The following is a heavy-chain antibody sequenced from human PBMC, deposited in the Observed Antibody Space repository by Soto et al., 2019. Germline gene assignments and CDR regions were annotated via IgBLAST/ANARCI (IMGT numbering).Heavy chain of an antibody. D-gene: IGHD3-22*01. V-gene: IGHV3-7*01. CDR1: GFPFSSYW. CDR2: IKPDGSEK. J-gene: IGHJ4*02. CDR3: VRGGYFFND. Sequence: EVQLVDSEGDLVQPGESLRLSCAASGFPFSSYWMSWVRQAPGKGLEWVANIKPDGSEKYYVDSVKGRFTISRDNAKTSLYLQMNSLRAEDTALYFCVRGGYFFNDWGQGTLVTVSS.